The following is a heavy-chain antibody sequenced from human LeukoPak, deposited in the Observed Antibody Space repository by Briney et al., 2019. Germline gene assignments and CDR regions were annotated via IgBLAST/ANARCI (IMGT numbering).Heavy chain of an antibody. V-gene: IGHV3-48*01. CDR2: ISSSSSTI. D-gene: IGHD1-26*01. CDR1: GFTFSSYS. Sequence: GGSLRLSCAASGFTFSSYSMNWVRQAPGKGLEWVSYISSSSSTIYYADSVKGRFTISRDNAKNSLYLQMNSLRAEDTAVYYCARDTKWELLHYYMDVWGKGTTVTVSS. J-gene: IGHJ6*03. CDR3: ARDTKWELLHYYMDV.